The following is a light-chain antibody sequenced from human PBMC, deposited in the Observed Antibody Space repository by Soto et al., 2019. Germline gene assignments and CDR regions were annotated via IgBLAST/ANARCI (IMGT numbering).Light chain of an antibody. CDR2: EVN. V-gene: IGLV2-14*01. J-gene: IGLJ3*02. CDR1: SSDVGGYKF. Sequence: QSALTQPASLSASPGQSITISCTGTSSDVGGYKFVSGYQHHPGKAPKLLIDEVNTRPSGVSNRFSGSKSGNTDSLTISGLQPEDEADYYCLSYTSANTRVFGGGTKLTVL. CDR3: LSYTSANTRV.